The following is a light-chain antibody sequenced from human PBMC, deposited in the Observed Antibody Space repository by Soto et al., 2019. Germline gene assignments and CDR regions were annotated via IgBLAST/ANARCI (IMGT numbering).Light chain of an antibody. CDR2: DAS. CDR1: QSVSRH. CDR3: QQRSNWTIT. Sequence: EIVMTQSPATLSLSPGEGATVSCRASQSVSRHLAWYQHKPGQIPRLLIYDASNRATGIPARFSGSGSGTDFTLTINNLQHEDFAVYYCQQRSNWTITFGQGTRLEIK. V-gene: IGKV3-11*01. J-gene: IGKJ5*01.